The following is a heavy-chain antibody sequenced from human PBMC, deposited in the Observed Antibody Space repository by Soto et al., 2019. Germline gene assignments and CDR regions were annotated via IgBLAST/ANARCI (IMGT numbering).Heavy chain of an antibody. D-gene: IGHD3-22*01. CDR3: ARGPRGYDSSGYYFIYGMDV. J-gene: IGHJ6*02. CDR1: GGSFSGYY. CDR2: VNHCEST. V-gene: IGHV4-34*01. Sequence: SETLSLTCAVYGGSFSGYYWSWNRQPQGKGLEWIGEVNHCESTNYNPSLKSRVTISVDTSKNQFSLKLSSVTAADTAVYYCARGPRGYDSSGYYFIYGMDVWGQGTTVTVSS.